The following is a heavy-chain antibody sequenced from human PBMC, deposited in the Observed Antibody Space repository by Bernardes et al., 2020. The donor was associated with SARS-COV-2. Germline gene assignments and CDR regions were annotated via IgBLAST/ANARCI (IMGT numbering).Heavy chain of an antibody. D-gene: IGHD2-8*01. J-gene: IGHJ6*02. Sequence: LVKVSCKASGDTFSSYAISWVRQAPGQGLEWMGGIIPIFGTANYAQKFQGRVTITADESTSTAYMELSSLRSEDTAVYYCASFNGDDGMDVWCQGTTVTVSS. CDR3: ASFNGDDGMDV. CDR1: GDTFSSYA. CDR2: IIPIFGTA. V-gene: IGHV1-69*13.